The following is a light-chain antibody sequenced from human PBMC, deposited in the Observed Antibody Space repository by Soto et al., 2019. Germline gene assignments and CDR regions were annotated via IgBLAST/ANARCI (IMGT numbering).Light chain of an antibody. V-gene: IGLV2-8*01. Sequence: QPVLNQPPSASGSPGQSVTISCTGTGSDVGAYNFVSWYQHHPGKAPQALIYEVYKRSSGVPDRFSGSKSGNTASLTVSGLQTEDEADYYCSSYAGSNNLVVFGGGTKLPVL. CDR2: EVY. J-gene: IGLJ2*01. CDR3: SSYAGSNNLVV. CDR1: GSDVGAYNF.